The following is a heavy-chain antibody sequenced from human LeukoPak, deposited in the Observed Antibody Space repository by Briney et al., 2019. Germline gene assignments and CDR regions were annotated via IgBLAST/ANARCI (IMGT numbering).Heavy chain of an antibody. D-gene: IGHD3-22*01. J-gene: IGHJ4*02. CDR1: GGSISGSRDY. V-gene: IGHV4-39*01. CDR2: IHYSGST. Sequence: SETLSLTCTVSGGSISGSRDYWAWLRQSPGKGLEWIGSIHYSGSTYYNPSLKSRITISVDTSKNQFSLKLSSVTAADTAVYYCARLDDSSGYFHWGQGTLVTVSS. CDR3: ARLDDSSGYFH.